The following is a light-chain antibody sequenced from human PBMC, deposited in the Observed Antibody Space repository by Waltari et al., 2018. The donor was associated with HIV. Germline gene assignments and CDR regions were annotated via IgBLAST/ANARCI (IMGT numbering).Light chain of an antibody. CDR2: EVS. V-gene: IGLV2-14*01. J-gene: IGLJ2*01. CDR3: SSYTSSNTQL. CDR1: SSDIGGYNY. Sequence: QSALTQPASVSGSPGQSITISCTGTSSDIGGYNYVSWYQQHPGNGPKLMIYEVSNRPSGVSNRFSGSKSGNTASLTISGLQAEDEADYYCSSYTSSNTQLFGAGTKLTVL.